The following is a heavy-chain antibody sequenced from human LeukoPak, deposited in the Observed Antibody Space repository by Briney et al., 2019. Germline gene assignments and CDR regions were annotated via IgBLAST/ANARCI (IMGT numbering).Heavy chain of an antibody. CDR2: IYYSGST. Sequence: SDTLSLTCTVSGGSISSSSYYWGWIRQPPGKGLEWIGSIYYSGSTYYNPSLKSRVTISVDTSKNQFSMKLSSVTAADTAVYYCARASEDIVVVPAFYFDYWGQGTLVTVSS. J-gene: IGHJ4*02. D-gene: IGHD2-2*01. CDR3: ARASEDIVVVPAFYFDY. CDR1: GGSISSSSYY. V-gene: IGHV4-39*01.